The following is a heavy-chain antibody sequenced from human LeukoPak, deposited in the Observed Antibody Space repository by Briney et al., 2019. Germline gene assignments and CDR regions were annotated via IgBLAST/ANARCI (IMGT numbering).Heavy chain of an antibody. J-gene: IGHJ3*02. CDR3: ARETSPSYYYDSSGFSAFDI. Sequence: GASVKVSCKASGYTFTSYDINWVRQATGQGLGWMGWMNPNSGNTGYAQKFQGRVTMTRNTSISTAYMELSSLRSEDTAVYYCARETSPSYYYDSSGFSAFDIWGQGTMVTVSS. V-gene: IGHV1-8*01. CDR2: MNPNSGNT. CDR1: GYTFTSYD. D-gene: IGHD3-22*01.